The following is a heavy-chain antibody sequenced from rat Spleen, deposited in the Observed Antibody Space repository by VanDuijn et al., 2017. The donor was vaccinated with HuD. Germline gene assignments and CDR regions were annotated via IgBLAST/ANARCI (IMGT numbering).Heavy chain of an antibody. D-gene: IGHD1-12*03. CDR2: IIYDGSRT. V-gene: IGHV5S10*01. Sequence: EVQLVESGGGLVQPGRSLTLSCVASGFTFSNYAMAWVRQAPKKGLEWVATIIYDGSRTYYRDSVKGRFTISRDNAKSTLYLQMDSLRSEDTATYYCATHDYDGYYQGVMDAWGQGASVTVSS. J-gene: IGHJ4*01. CDR1: GFTFSNYA. CDR3: ATHDYDGYYQGVMDA.